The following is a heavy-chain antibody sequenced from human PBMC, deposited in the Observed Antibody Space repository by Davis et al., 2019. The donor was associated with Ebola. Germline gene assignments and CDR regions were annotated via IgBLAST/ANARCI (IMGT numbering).Heavy chain of an antibody. CDR1: GGSFSGYY. D-gene: IGHD3-22*01. CDR3: ASSRSTYYYDSSGYYSASDAFDI. CDR2: INHSGST. V-gene: IGHV4-34*01. Sequence: SETLSLTCAVYGGSFSGYYWSWIRQPPGKGLEWIGEINHSGSTNYNPSLKRLVTISVDTSKNQFSLKLCSVTAADTAVYYCASSRSTYYYDSSGYYSASDAFDIWGQGTMVTVSS. J-gene: IGHJ3*02.